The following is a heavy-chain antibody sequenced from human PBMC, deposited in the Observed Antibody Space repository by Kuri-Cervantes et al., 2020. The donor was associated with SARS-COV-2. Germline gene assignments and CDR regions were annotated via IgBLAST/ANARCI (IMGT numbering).Heavy chain of an antibody. CDR2: ISAYNGNT. CDR3: ARGEGAAPGLDAFDI. CDR1: VYTFTSYG. Sequence: ASVKVSCKASVYTFTSYGISWVRQAPGQGLEWMGWISAYNGNTNYAQKLQGRVTMTTDTSTSTAYVELRSLRSDDTAVYYCARGEGAAPGLDAFDIWGQGTMVTVSS. V-gene: IGHV1-18*01. D-gene: IGHD1-26*01. J-gene: IGHJ3*02.